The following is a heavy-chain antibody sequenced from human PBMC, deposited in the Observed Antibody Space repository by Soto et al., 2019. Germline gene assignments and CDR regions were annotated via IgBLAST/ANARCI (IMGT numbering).Heavy chain of an antibody. J-gene: IGHJ4*02. CDR2: IYPGDSDT. D-gene: IGHD2-2*01. V-gene: IGHV5-51*01. CDR3: ARHVRQSRDGYKLPSDY. Sequence: EVQLVQSGAEVKKPGESLKISCKGSGYSFTSYWIGWVRQMPGKGLEWMGIIYPGDSDTRYSPSFQGQVTISAEKSIITASRQWSGLKASDTAMYYCARHVRQSRDGYKLPSDYWCQGTLLTVSS. CDR1: GYSFTSYW.